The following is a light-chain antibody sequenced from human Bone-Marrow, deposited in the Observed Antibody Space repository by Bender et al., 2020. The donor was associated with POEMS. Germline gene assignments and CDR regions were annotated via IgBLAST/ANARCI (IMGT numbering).Light chain of an antibody. CDR2: DVN. CDR1: SSDVGGYNY. Sequence: QSALTQPRSVSGSPGQSVTISCTGTSSDVGGYNYVSWYQQHPGKAPKLMIYDVNKRPSGVPDRFSGSKSGNTASLTVSGLQPEDEADFHSSSHASSNNLVVFGGGTKLTVL. J-gene: IGLJ2*01. CDR3: SSHASSNNLVV. V-gene: IGLV2-11*01.